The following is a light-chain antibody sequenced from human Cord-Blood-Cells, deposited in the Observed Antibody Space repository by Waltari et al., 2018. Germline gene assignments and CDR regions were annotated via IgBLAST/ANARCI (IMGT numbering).Light chain of an antibody. Sequence: QSALTQPRSVSGSPGQSVTIPCTGTSSDVGGYNYVSCYQQHPGKAPNLMIYDVSKRPAGVPDRFSGSKSGNTASLTISGLQAEDEADYYCCSYAGSYTLVFGGGTKLTVL. CDR2: DVS. CDR1: SSDVGGYNY. CDR3: CSYAGSYTLV. J-gene: IGLJ2*01. V-gene: IGLV2-11*01.